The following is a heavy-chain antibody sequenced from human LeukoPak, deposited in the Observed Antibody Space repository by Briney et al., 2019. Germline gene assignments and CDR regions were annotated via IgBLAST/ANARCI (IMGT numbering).Heavy chain of an antibody. V-gene: IGHV3-21*01. CDR3: AREPPESLYDFWSGQGYMDV. CDR2: ISSSSSYM. CDR1: GFTFSSYS. Sequence: GGSLRLSCAASGFTFSSYSMNWVRQAPGKGLEWVSSISSSSSYMYYADSVKGRFTISRDNAKNSLYLQMNSLRAEDTAVYYCAREPPESLYDFWSGQGYMDVWGKGTTVTVSS. J-gene: IGHJ6*03. D-gene: IGHD3-3*01.